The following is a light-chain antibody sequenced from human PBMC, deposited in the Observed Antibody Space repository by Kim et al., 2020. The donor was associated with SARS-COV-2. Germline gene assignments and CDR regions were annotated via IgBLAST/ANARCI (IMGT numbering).Light chain of an antibody. J-gene: IGKJ1*01. CDR3: LQDYTYPWT. Sequence: ASLGDRVTITCRASQSVRNDVCWYQQKPEQAPKVLFYAAYSVQTGVPSRVSGSGSVTDCTLTISSLQPEETATYYCLQDYTYPWTFAQGTKVDIK. CDR2: AAY. CDR1: QSVRND. V-gene: IGKV1-6*01.